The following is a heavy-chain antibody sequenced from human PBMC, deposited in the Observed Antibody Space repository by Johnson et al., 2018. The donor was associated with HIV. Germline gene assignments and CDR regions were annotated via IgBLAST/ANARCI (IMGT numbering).Heavy chain of an antibody. V-gene: IGHV3-74*01. CDR2: INGDGSRT. Sequence: GKGLVWVSRINGDGSRTSYADSVKGRFTIARDNAKNTLYLQMNSLRAEDAAVYYCVSVVRMPYSAGWKAFDMWGQGTSVSVS. CDR3: VSVVRMPYSAGWKAFDM. D-gene: IGHD6-19*01. J-gene: IGHJ3*02.